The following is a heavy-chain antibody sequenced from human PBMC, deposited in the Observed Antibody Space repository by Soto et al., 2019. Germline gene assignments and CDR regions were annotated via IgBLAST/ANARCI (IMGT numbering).Heavy chain of an antibody. CDR2: ISISKGKT. V-gene: IGHV1-18*01. J-gene: IGHJ6*04. Sequence: QVQLVQSGAEVKRPGASVKVSCKASGYTFRNYDVAWVRRAPGHGLEWMGWISISKGKTYYQESLEGRDRMSRAPGTTKAYREVRIGRVDETALYYWPRNAHIGNSGLAVWGKGTTFPFSP. CDR3: PRNAHIGNSGLAV. CDR1: GYTFRNYD.